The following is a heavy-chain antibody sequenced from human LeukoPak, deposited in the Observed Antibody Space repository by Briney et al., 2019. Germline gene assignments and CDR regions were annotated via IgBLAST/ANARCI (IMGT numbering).Heavy chain of an antibody. V-gene: IGHV4-34*01. CDR3: ARRAIAARGGPLRY. D-gene: IGHD6-6*01. Sequence: SETLSLTCAVYGGSFSGYFWTWIRQSPGKGLEWIGEINHSGSTNYNPSLKSRVTISVDTSKNQFSLKLSSVTAADTAVYYCARRAIAARGGPLRYWGQGTLVTVSS. CDR1: GGSFSGYF. CDR2: INHSGST. J-gene: IGHJ4*02.